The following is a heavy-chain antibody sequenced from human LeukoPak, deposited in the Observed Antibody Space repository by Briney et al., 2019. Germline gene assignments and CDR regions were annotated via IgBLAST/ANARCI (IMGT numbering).Heavy chain of an antibody. CDR1: GGSISSYY. J-gene: IGHJ5*02. CDR2: IYYSGST. D-gene: IGHD5-12*01. Sequence: SETLSLTCTVSGGSISSYYWSWIRQPPGKGLEWIGYIYYSGSTNYNPSLKSRVTTSVDTSKDQFSLKLSSVTAADTAVYYCARAYGGYDDPGWFDPWGQGTLVTVSS. V-gene: IGHV4-59*01. CDR3: ARAYGGYDDPGWFDP.